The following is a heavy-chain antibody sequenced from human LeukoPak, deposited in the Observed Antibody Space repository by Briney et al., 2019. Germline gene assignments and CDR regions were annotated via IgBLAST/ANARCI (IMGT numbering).Heavy chain of an antibody. Sequence: GGSLKISCKGSGYSFTSYWIGWVRQMPGKGLEWMGMIYPGDSDTRYSPSFQGQVTISADKSISTAYLQWSSLKASDTATYYCARPALYCSSTVCPPYMDVWGKGTTVTVSS. J-gene: IGHJ6*03. CDR3: ARPALYCSSTVCPPYMDV. CDR2: IYPGDSDT. D-gene: IGHD2-2*01. CDR1: GYSFTSYW. V-gene: IGHV5-51*01.